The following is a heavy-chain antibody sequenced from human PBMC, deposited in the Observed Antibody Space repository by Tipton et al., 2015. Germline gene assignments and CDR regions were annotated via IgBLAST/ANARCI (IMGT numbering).Heavy chain of an antibody. CDR2: IYYSGST. J-gene: IGHJ3*02. Sequence: TLSLTCTVSGGSISNYYWSWIRQPPGKGLEWIGYIYYSGSTNYNPSLKSRVTISVDTSKNQFSLKVTSMTAADTAVYYCARPTSGAFDIWGQGTMLTVSS. V-gene: IGHV4-59*08. D-gene: IGHD2-2*01. CDR1: GGSISNYY. CDR3: ARPTSGAFDI.